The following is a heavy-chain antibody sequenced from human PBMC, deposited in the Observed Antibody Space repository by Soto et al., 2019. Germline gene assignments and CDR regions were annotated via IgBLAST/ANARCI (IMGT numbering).Heavy chain of an antibody. D-gene: IGHD3-16*01. V-gene: IGHV3-21*01. CDR3: ARDMQSLRFWGTNGFDP. Sequence: PGGSLRLSCGAFGFNFGAFGMNWVRQAPGKGLEWVSSITLSSSYIYYADSVKGRFTVSRDNAKNSLYLDMKSLTVDDTAVYYCARDMQSLRFWGTNGFDPWGQGTLVTVYS. CDR1: GFNFGAFG. CDR2: ITLSSSYI. J-gene: IGHJ5*02.